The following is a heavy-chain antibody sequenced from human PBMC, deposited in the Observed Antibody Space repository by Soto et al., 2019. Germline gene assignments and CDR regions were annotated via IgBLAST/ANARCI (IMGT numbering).Heavy chain of an antibody. CDR3: ARSRIAAAGRFDY. V-gene: IGHV4-30-4*01. CDR2: IYYSGST. D-gene: IGHD6-13*01. J-gene: IGHJ4*02. Sequence: SETLSLTCTVSGGSISSGDYYWSWIRQPPGKGLEWIGYIYYSGSTYYNPSLKSRVTISVDTSKNQFPLKLSSVTAADTAVYYCARSRIAAAGRFDYWGQGTLVTVSS. CDR1: GGSISSGDYY.